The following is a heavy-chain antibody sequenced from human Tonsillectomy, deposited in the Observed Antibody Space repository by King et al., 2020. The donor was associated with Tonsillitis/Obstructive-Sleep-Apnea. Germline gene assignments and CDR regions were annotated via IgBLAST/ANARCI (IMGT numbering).Heavy chain of an antibody. D-gene: IGHD3-3*01. CDR1: GFTFSSYA. J-gene: IGHJ6*04. CDR2: MSGRGGGT. V-gene: IGHV3-23*04. CDR3: AKDSYDFWSGYSGPLDV. Sequence: VQLVESGGGLVQPGGSLRLSCAASGFTFSSYAMSWVRQAPGKGLEWVSIMSGRGGGTYYADSVKGRFTISRDNSKNTLYLQMNSLRAEDTAVYYCAKDSYDFWSGYSGPLDVWGKGTTVTVSS.